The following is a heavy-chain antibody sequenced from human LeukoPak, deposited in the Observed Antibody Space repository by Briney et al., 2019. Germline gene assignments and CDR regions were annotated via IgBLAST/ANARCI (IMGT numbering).Heavy chain of an antibody. Sequence: AASVKVSCKASGYTFTDYYIHWVRQTPGQGLEWMGGIVPILGTANYAQKFQGRVTITADDSTGTAYMELTSLRSADTAVYYCARSQGYSYGSSYWGQGTLVTVSS. J-gene: IGHJ4*02. CDR3: ARSQGYSYGSSY. V-gene: IGHV1-69*13. D-gene: IGHD5-18*01. CDR1: GYTFTDYY. CDR2: IVPILGTA.